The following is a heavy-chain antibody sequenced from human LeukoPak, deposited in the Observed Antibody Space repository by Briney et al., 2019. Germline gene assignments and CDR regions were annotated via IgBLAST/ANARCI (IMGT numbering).Heavy chain of an antibody. D-gene: IGHD6-19*01. CDR2: ISSNGGST. CDR3: VKDLPPGIAVAGTFDY. J-gene: IGHJ4*02. CDR1: GFTFSSYA. V-gene: IGHV3-64D*09. Sequence: GGSLRLSCSASGFTFSSYAMHWVRQAPGKGLEYVSAISSNGGSTYYADSVKGRFTISRDNSKNTLYLQMSSLRAEDTAVYYCVKDLPPGIAVAGTFDYWGQGTLVTVSS.